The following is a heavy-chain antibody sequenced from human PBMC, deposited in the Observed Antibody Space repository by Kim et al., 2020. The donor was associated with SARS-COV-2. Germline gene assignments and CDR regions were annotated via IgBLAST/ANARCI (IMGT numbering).Heavy chain of an antibody. CDR1: GGSISGYY. V-gene: IGHV4-59*01. D-gene: IGHD3-3*01. CDR2: MYYSGSS. Sequence: SETLSLTCTVSGGSISGYYWSWIRQPPGKGLEWIGYMYYSGSSDYNPSLKGRVTISVDTSNNQFSLKLSSVTPADTALYYCAKGGGDFWSGLDYWGQGTL. CDR3: AKGGGDFWSGLDY. J-gene: IGHJ4*02.